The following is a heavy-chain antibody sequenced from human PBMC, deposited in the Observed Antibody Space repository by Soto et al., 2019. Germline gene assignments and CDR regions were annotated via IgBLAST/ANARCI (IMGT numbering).Heavy chain of an antibody. CDR3: ARLAGYYDSSGPDASDY. CDR2: IYPGDSDI. CDR1: GYTFTKYW. V-gene: IGHV5-51*01. J-gene: IGHJ4*02. D-gene: IGHD3-22*01. Sequence: GESLKISCQTSGYTFTKYWIGWVRQLPGKGLEWMGIIYPGDSDIRYSPSFQGQVTISADKSTTTAYVQWSSLKASDTAMYYCARLAGYYDSSGPDASDYWGQGTLVTVSS.